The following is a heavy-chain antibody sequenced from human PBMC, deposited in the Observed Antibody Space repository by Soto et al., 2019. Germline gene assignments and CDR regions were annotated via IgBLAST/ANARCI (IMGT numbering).Heavy chain of an antibody. D-gene: IGHD1-26*01. CDR1: GDSVSSNSAA. J-gene: IGHJ4*02. V-gene: IGHV6-1*01. CDR3: ARGSKWELLWGYFDY. Sequence: PSQPLSLTCAISGDSVSSNSAAWNWIRQSPSRGLEWLGRTYYRSKWYNDYAVSVKSRITINPDTSKNQFSLQLNSVTPEDTAVYYCARGSKWELLWGYFDYWGQGTLVTVSS. CDR2: TYYRSKWYN.